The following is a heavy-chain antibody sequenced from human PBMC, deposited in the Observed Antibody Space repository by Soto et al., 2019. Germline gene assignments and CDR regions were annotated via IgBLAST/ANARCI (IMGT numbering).Heavy chain of an antibody. CDR1: GSNVSYKS. D-gene: IGHD2-21*01. CDR3: ASWGPYSREYYRYAMDI. J-gene: IGHJ6*02. CDR2: VYGGEAT. Sequence: GSLRLSCTAFGSNVSYKSMSWVRQPPGKGREWVSVVYGGEATYYADSVKGQVTISRDKSKNMLDLEMNSLRVADTAVYYCASWGPYSREYYRYAMDIWGQGTTVTVSS. V-gene: IGHV3-53*01.